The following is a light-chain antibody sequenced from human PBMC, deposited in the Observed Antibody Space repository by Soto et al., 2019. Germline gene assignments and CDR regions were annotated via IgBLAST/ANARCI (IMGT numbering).Light chain of an antibody. CDR2: GNS. V-gene: IGLV1-40*01. CDR3: QSYDSSLSVV. J-gene: IGLJ2*01. Sequence: QSVLTQPPSVSGAPGQRVTISCTGSSSNIGAGYDVHWYQQLPGTAPKLLIYGNSNRPSGVPDRFSVSKYGTSASLAIAGLQAEDEAGYNCQSYDSSLSVVFGGGTKLT. CDR1: SSNIGAGYD.